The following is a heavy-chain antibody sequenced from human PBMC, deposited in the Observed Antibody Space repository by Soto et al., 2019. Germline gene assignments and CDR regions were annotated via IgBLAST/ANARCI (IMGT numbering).Heavy chain of an antibody. CDR2: IYYSVTT. J-gene: IGHJ4*02. D-gene: IGHD3-10*01. CDR3: AGSRTRGVIIDY. CDR1: AGSISSYY. V-gene: IGHV4-59*01. Sequence: QVQLQESGPGLVKPSETLSLTCTVSAGSISSYYRSWIRQPPGKGLEWIGYIYYSVTTNYNPSLKSRVTISVDTSKNQFSLKLSSVTAADTAVYYCAGSRTRGVIIDYWGQGTLVTVSS.